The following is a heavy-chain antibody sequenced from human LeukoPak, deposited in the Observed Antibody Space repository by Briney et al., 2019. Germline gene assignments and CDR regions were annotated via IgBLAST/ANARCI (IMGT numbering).Heavy chain of an antibody. V-gene: IGHV3-30*02. CDR2: IRYDGSNK. CDR1: GFTFSSYG. J-gene: IGHJ4*02. D-gene: IGHD6-6*01. CDR3: AKEYSSSSVYFDY. Sequence: GGSLRLSCAASGFTFSSYGMHWVRQAPGKGLEWVAFIRYDGSNKYYADSVKGRFTISRDNSKNTLYLQMNSLRAEDTAVYYCAKEYSSSSVYFDYWGQGTLVTVSS.